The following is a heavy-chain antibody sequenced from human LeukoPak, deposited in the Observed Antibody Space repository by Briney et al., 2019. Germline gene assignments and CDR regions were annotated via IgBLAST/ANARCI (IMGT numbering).Heavy chain of an antibody. CDR2: IYYSGST. CDR3: ARFSKDDAFDI. J-gene: IGHJ3*02. V-gene: IGHV4-39*07. Sequence: PSETLSLTCTVSGGSISSSSYYWGWIRRPPGKGLEWIGSIYYSGSTYYNPSLKSRVTISVDTSKNQFSLKLSSVTAADTAVYYCARFSKDDAFDIWGQGTMVTVSS. D-gene: IGHD4-11*01. CDR1: GGSISSSSYY.